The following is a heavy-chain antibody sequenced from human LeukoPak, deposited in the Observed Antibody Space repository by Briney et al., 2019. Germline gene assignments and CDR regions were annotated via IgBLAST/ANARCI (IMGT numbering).Heavy chain of an antibody. CDR3: AKDPAGFCSGGSCYYFDD. D-gene: IGHD2-15*01. Sequence: PGGSLRLSCAASGFTFSSYSMNWVRQAPGKGLEWVSSISSSSSYIYYADSVKGRFTISRDNAKNSLYLQMNSLGAEDTAVYYCAKDPAGFCSGGSCYYFDDWGQGTLVTVSS. V-gene: IGHV3-21*01. CDR2: ISSSSSYI. J-gene: IGHJ4*02. CDR1: GFTFSSYS.